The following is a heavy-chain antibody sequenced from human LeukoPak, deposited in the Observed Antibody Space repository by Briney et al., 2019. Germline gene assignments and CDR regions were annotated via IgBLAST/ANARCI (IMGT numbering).Heavy chain of an antibody. Sequence: SETLSLTCAVYGGSLSNYYWSWIRQPPGKGLEWIGEINHSGSTNYNPSLKSRVTISVDTSKNQFSLKLSSVTAADTAVYYCARAQRPDYYDSSGCTVDYWGQGTLVTVSS. CDR3: ARAQRPDYYDSSGCTVDY. D-gene: IGHD3-22*01. J-gene: IGHJ4*02. CDR1: GGSLSNYY. V-gene: IGHV4-34*01. CDR2: INHSGST.